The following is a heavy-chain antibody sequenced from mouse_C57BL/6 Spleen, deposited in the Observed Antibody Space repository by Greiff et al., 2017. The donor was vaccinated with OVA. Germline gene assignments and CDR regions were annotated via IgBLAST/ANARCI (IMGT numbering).Heavy chain of an antibody. J-gene: IGHJ2*01. V-gene: IGHV1-82*01. CDR3: ARPTVGATREGFDY. CDR2: IYPGDGDT. Sequence: QVQLQQSGPELVKPGASVKISCKASGYAFSSSWMNWVKQRPGKGLEWIGRIYPGDGDTNYNGKFKGKATLTADKSSSTAYMQLSSLTSEDSAVYFCARPTVGATREGFDYWGQGTTLTVSS. D-gene: IGHD1-1*01. CDR1: GYAFSSSW.